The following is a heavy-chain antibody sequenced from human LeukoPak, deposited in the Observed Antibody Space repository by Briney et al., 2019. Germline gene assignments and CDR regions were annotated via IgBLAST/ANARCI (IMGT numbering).Heavy chain of an antibody. CDR2: ISGSGGAT. D-gene: IGHD1-14*01. Sequence: GGSLRLSCAASGFTFSDYAMSWVRQAPGKGLEWVSAISGSGGATYYADSVKGRFTISRDNSKNTLYLQMNSLRAEDTAVYYCARDEPRENWFDPWGQGTLVTVSS. V-gene: IGHV3-23*01. CDR1: GFTFSDYA. J-gene: IGHJ5*02. CDR3: ARDEPRENWFDP.